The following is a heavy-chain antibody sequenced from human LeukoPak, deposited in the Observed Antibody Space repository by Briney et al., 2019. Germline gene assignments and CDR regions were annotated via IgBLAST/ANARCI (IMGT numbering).Heavy chain of an antibody. CDR3: AKGGRAGGMMYYYGSGRFDY. D-gene: IGHD3-10*01. CDR1: GFTFSSYG. J-gene: IGHJ4*02. CDR2: IRYDGSNK. Sequence: GGSLRLSCAASGFTFSSYGMHWVRQAPGKGLEWVAFIRYDGSNKYYADSVKGRFTISRDNSKNTLYLQMNSLRAEDTAVYYCAKGGRAGGMMYYYGSGRFDYWGQGTLVTVSS. V-gene: IGHV3-30*02.